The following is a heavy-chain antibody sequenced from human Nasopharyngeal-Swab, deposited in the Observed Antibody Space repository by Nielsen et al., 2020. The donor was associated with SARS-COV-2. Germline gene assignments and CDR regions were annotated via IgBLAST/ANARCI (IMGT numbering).Heavy chain of an antibody. Sequence: WIRQPPGKGLVWVSRINSDGSSTSYADSVKGRFTISRDNAKNTLYLQMNSLRAEDTAVYYCARAQRRLRFSEWLSQSYYYGMDVWGQGTTVTVSS. CDR3: ARAQRRLRFSEWLSQSYYYGMDV. V-gene: IGHV3-74*01. J-gene: IGHJ6*02. CDR2: INSDGSST. D-gene: IGHD3-3*01.